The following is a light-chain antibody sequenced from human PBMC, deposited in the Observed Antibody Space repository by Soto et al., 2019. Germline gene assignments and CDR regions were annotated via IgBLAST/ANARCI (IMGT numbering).Light chain of an antibody. V-gene: IGKV1-13*02. J-gene: IGKJ4*01. Sequence: AIQLTQSPSSLSACVGDRVSITCRASQGIGSALAWYQLKPGAAPALLIYDASTLESGVPSRFSGSRSGADFTLTISSLQPEDFATYYCQNFRSSAISFGGGTKVHIK. CDR1: QGIGSA. CDR3: QNFRSSAIS. CDR2: DAS.